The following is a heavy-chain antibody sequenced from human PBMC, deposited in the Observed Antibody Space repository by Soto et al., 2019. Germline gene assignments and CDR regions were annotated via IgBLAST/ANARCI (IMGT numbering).Heavy chain of an antibody. D-gene: IGHD1-20*01. Sequence: SGPTLVNPTGTLTLTCTVSAFSLSNARKGVSWIRKPPRKALEWLAHIFSNDEKYYSTSLKSRLTISKDTSKSQVVLTMTNMDPVDTATYYCARIVFGDNWNDGPLWGQGTLVTVSS. CDR1: AFSLSNARKG. V-gene: IGHV2-26*01. J-gene: IGHJ4*02. CDR2: IFSNDEK. CDR3: ARIVFGDNWNDGPL.